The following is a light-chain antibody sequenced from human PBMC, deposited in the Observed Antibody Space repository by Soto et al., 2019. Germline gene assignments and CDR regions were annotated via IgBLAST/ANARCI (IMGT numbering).Light chain of an antibody. CDR3: SSYTSSSLYV. V-gene: IGLV2-14*01. J-gene: IGLJ1*01. Sequence: QSARAQPASVSGSPAQSITISCTGTSSDVGGSNYVSWYQQLPGKAPKLMIYDVSDRPSGVSNRFSGSQSGNTASLTISGLQAEDEADYYCSSYTSSSLYVFGTGTKVTVL. CDR1: SSDVGGSNY. CDR2: DVS.